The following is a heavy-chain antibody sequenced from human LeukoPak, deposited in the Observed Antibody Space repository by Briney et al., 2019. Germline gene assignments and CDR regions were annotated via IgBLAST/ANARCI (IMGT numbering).Heavy chain of an antibody. D-gene: IGHD3-22*01. CDR3: ARDSRSHYDSSGYYSY. CDR2: IYSGGST. V-gene: IGHV3-53*01. J-gene: IGHJ4*02. CDR1: GFTVGSNY. Sequence: GGSLRLSCAASGFTVGSNYTSWVRQAPGKGLEWVSIIYSGGSTNYADSVKGRFTISRDNSKNTLYLQMNSLRAEDTAVYYCARDSRSHYDSSGYYSYWGRGTLVTVSS.